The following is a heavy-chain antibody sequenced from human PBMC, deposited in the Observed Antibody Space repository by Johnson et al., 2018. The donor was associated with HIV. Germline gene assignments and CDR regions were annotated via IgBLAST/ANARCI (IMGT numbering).Heavy chain of an antibody. CDR1: GFTFSSYA. CDR3: ARDQRRSGLNDQTDAFDI. J-gene: IGHJ3*02. V-gene: IGHV3-30*04. D-gene: IGHD6-19*01. CDR2: ISYDGSTK. Sequence: QVLLVESGGGVVQPGRSLRLSCAASGFTFSSYAMHWVRQAPGKGLEWVAVISYDGSTKYYADSANGRFTISSDNSKYTLYLQMNSLRAEDKAVDYCARDQRRSGLNDQTDAFDIWGQGTMVTVSS.